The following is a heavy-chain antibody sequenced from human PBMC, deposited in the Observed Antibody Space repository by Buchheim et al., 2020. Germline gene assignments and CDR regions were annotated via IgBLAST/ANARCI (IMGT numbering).Heavy chain of an antibody. CDR3: ARLSIYGGNSRTPPFDY. V-gene: IGHV4-39*01. CDR1: GDSISSISSY. D-gene: IGHD4-23*01. J-gene: IGHJ4*02. Sequence: QLQLQESGPGLVKPSEILSLTCAVSGDSISSISSYWGWIRQPPGKGLEWIGSISYTWSTYYNPSLTSRVTISVDTSKNQFSLKLNSVTAADTAVYYCARLSIYGGNSRTPPFDYWGQGTL. CDR2: ISYTWST.